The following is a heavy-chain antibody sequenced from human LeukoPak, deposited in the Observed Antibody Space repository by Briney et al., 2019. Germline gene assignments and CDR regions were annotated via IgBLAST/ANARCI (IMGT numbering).Heavy chain of an antibody. CDR1: GYTFTSYY. CDR3: ARGGDNYMDV. Sequence: GASVKVSCKASGYTFTSYYMHWVRQAPGQGLEWMGWIRAYNGDTNYAQKLQGRVTMTTDTSTSTAYMELRSLRSDDTAVYYCARGGDNYMDVWGKGTTVIVSS. CDR2: IRAYNGDT. V-gene: IGHV1-18*04. D-gene: IGHD3-16*01. J-gene: IGHJ6*03.